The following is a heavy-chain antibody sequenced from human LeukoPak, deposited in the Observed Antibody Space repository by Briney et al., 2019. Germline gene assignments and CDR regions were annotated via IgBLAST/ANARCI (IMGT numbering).Heavy chain of an antibody. J-gene: IGHJ4*02. CDR3: AKDLGPGSMATSPGFDY. CDR1: GFTFSDYW. CDR2: IDKDGSEK. D-gene: IGHD5-24*01. Sequence: SGGSLRLSCAASGFTFSDYWMTWVRQAPGKGLEWVANIDKDGSEKSYVDSVKGRFTISRDNAKNSLYLQMNSLRAEDTALYYCAKDLGPGSMATSPGFDYWGQGTLVTVSS. V-gene: IGHV3-7*03.